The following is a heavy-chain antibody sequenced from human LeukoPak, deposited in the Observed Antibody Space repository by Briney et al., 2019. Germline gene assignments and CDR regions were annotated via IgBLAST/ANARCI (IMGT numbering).Heavy chain of an antibody. Sequence: GGSLRLSCAASGFTFSSYSMNWVRRAPGKGLEWVSSISSSSSYIYYADSVKGRFTISRDNAKNSLYLQMNSLRAEDTAVYYCARGITTVTTIDYWGQGTLVTVSS. CDR2: ISSSSSYI. V-gene: IGHV3-21*01. J-gene: IGHJ4*02. CDR3: ARGITTVTTIDY. D-gene: IGHD4-17*01. CDR1: GFTFSSYS.